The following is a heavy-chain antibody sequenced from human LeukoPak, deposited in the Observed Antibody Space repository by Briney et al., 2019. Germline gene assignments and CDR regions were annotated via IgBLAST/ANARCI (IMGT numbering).Heavy chain of an antibody. V-gene: IGHV3-30-3*01. CDR2: ISYDGSNK. CDR3: ARDPEAYSSSFLFDY. CDR1: GFTFSSYA. J-gene: IGHJ4*02. D-gene: IGHD6-6*01. Sequence: GGSLRLPCAASGFTFSSYAMHWVRQAPGKGLEWVAVISYDGSNKYYADSVKGRFTISRDNSKNTLYLQMNSLRAEDTAVYYCARDPEAYSSSFLFDYRGQGTLVTVSS.